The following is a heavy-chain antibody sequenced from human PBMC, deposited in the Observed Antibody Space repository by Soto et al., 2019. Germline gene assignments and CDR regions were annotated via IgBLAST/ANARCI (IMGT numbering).Heavy chain of an antibody. CDR2: INHSGST. Sequence: SETLSLTCAVYGGSFSGYYWSWIRQPPGKGLEWIGEINHSGSTNYNPSLRSRVTISVDTSKNSLYLQMNSLRAEDTAVYYCARDWNYYDSSGYYYYYGMDVWGQGTTVTVSS. CDR3: ARDWNYYDSSGYYYYYGMDV. CDR1: GGSFSGYY. V-gene: IGHV4-34*01. J-gene: IGHJ6*01. D-gene: IGHD3-22*01.